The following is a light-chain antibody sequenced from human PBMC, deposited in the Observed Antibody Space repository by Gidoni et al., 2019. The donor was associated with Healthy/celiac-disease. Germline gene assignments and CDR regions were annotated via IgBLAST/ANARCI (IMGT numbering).Light chain of an antibody. V-gene: IGLV2-14*01. J-gene: IGLJ2*01. Sequence: QSALTQPASVSGSPGQSITISCTGTSSDVGGYNYVSWYQQHPGKAPKLMIYEVSNRPSGVSKRFSGSKSGNTASLTISGLQAEDEADYYCSSYTSSSSVVFGGRTKLTVL. CDR3: SSYTSSSSVV. CDR2: EVS. CDR1: SSDVGGYNY.